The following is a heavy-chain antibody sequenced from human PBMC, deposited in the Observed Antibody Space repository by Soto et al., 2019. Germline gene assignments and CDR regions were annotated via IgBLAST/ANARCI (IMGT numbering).Heavy chain of an antibody. Sequence: GGSLRLSCAASGFTFSNYCIHWVRQATGKGLEWVSAIGTAGDTYYPGSVKGRFTISRENAKNSLYLQMNSLRAEDTAVYYCARAELLWFGEPYYGMDVWGQGTTVTVSS. CDR2: IGTAGDT. D-gene: IGHD3-10*01. CDR1: GFTFSNYC. CDR3: ARAELLWFGEPYYGMDV. V-gene: IGHV3-13*01. J-gene: IGHJ6*02.